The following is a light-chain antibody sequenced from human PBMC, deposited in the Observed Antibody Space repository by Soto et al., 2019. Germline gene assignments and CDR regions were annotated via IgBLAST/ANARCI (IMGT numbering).Light chain of an antibody. CDR1: QSFTSRN. V-gene: IGKV3D-20*01. CDR2: DAS. Sequence: EIVLTQSPATLSLSPGERATLSCGASQSFTSRNLAWYQQKSGLAPRLLIYDASSRATGTPDRFRGTGSGTNFTLTISRLEPEDFAVYYCQQYGGSPRTFGQGTKVEIK. CDR3: QQYGGSPRT. J-gene: IGKJ1*01.